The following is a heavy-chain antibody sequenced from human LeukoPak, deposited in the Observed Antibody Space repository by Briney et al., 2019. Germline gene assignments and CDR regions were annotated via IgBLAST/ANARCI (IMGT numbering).Heavy chain of an antibody. CDR2: IYPGDSDT. J-gene: IGHJ6*03. D-gene: IGHD1-26*01. CDR3: ARLIIGTTTNYYYMDV. CDR1: GYRFSSYW. V-gene: IGHV5-51*01. Sequence: GESLKISCKGSGYRFSSYWIGWVRQMPGKGLEWMGIIYPGDSDTRYSPSFQGQVTISADKSISTAYLQWSSLKASDTAMYYCARLIIGTTTNYYYMDVWGKGTTVTISS.